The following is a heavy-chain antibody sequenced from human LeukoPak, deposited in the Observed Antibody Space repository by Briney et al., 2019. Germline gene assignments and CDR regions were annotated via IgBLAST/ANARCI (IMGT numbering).Heavy chain of an antibody. CDR1: GYTFTGYY. D-gene: IGHD3-3*01. V-gene: IGHV1-2*02. CDR3: ARGFSDYDFWSGYYGGLFDY. CDR2: INPNSGGT. Sequence: ASVKVSCKASGYTFTGYYMHWVRQAPGQGLEWMGWINPNSGGTNYAQKFQGRVTMTRDTSISTAYMELSRLRSDDTAVYYCARGFSDYDFWSGYYGGLFDYWGQGTLVTVSS. J-gene: IGHJ4*02.